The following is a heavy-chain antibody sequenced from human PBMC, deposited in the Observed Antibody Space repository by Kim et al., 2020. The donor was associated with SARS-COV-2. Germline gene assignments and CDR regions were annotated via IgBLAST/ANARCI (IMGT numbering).Heavy chain of an antibody. CDR2: ISAYNGNT. Sequence: ASVKVSCKASGYTFTSYGISWVRQAPGQGLEWMGWISAYNGNTNYAQKLQGRVTMTTDTSTSTAYMELRSLRSDDTAVYYCARGYYDSSGGGDDAFDIWGQGTMVTVSS. D-gene: IGHD3-22*01. CDR3: ARGYYDSSGGGDDAFDI. V-gene: IGHV1-18*01. J-gene: IGHJ3*02. CDR1: GYTFTSYG.